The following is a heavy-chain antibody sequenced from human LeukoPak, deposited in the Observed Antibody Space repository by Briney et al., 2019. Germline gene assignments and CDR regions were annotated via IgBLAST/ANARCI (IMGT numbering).Heavy chain of an antibody. J-gene: IGHJ6*02. CDR2: ISGSGGST. Sequence: GGSLRLSCAASGFTFSSYAMSWVRQAPGKGLEWVSAISGSGGSTYYADSVKGRFTISRDNSKNTLYLQMNSLRAEDTAVYYCAKDWTFRRNGLPRSGYYGRDVWGQGTTVTVSS. CDR1: GFTFSSYA. CDR3: AKDWTFRRNGLPRSGYYGRDV. V-gene: IGHV3-23*01. D-gene: IGHD3/OR15-3a*01.